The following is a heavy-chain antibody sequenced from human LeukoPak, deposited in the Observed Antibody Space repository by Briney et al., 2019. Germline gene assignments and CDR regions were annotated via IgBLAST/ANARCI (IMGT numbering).Heavy chain of an antibody. V-gene: IGHV1-46*01. CDR1: GYTFTTYY. CDR3: ARDGEPAVPGGAYFYGMDV. D-gene: IGHD6-19*01. CDR2: FNPSGGGT. J-gene: IGHJ6*02. Sequence: GASVTVSCKASGYTFTTYYMHWVRQAPGQGLEWMGIFNPSGGGTFYAQKFQGRVTMTGDTSTSTVYMELSSLRSDDTAVYYCARDGEPAVPGGAYFYGMDVWGQGTTVTVSS.